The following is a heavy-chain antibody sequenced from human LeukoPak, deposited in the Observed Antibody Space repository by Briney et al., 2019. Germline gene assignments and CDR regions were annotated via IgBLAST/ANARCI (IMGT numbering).Heavy chain of an antibody. Sequence: GASVKVSCKASGGTFSSYAISWVRQAPGQGLEWMGGIIPIFGTANYAQKLQGRVTMTTDTSTSTAYMELRSLRSDDTAVYYCARGYSSGYYRYFDYWGQGTLVTVSS. CDR1: GGTFSSYA. D-gene: IGHD3-22*01. V-gene: IGHV1-69*05. CDR3: ARGYSSGYYRYFDY. J-gene: IGHJ4*02. CDR2: IIPIFGTA.